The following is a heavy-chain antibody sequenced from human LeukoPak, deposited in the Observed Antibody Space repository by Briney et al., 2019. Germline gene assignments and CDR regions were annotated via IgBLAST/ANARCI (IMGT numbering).Heavy chain of an antibody. Sequence: GGSLRLSCTASGFAVSNNYMNWVRQAPGKGLEWVSIISSGDTTYYADSVKGRFTISRDNSKNTLYLQMNNLRVDDTAVYYCANAVYPHFDYWGQGTLVTVSS. D-gene: IGHD1-14*01. J-gene: IGHJ4*02. CDR2: ISSGDTT. V-gene: IGHV3-53*01. CDR1: GFAVSNNY. CDR3: ANAVYPHFDY.